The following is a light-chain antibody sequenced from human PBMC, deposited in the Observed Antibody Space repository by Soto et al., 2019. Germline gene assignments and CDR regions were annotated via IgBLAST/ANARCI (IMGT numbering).Light chain of an antibody. J-gene: IGKJ1*01. CDR2: GAS. Sequence: EIVMTQSPATLSVSPGERATLSCTASQSVSSNLAWYHQKPGQAPRLLIYGASTRATGIPARFSGSGSGTEFTLTISSLPSEDFAVYYCQQYNNWPWTFGLGTKVEIK. CDR3: QQYNNWPWT. CDR1: QSVSSN. V-gene: IGKV3-15*01.